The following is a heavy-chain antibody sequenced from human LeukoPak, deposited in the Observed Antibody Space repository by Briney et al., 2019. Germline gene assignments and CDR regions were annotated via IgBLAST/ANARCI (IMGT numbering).Heavy chain of an antibody. CDR1: GFTFNTYG. CDR2: IWNDGSNK. CDR3: ARDGWELLRDLGPLNY. D-gene: IGHD1-26*01. J-gene: IGHJ4*02. Sequence: GGSLSLSCAASGFTFNTYGMHRVRQAPGKGLEWGAVIWNDGSNKYYADSVKGRFTISRDNSRNTLYLQMNSLGGEDTAVYYCARDGWELLRDLGPLNYWGQGTLVTVSS. V-gene: IGHV3-33*01.